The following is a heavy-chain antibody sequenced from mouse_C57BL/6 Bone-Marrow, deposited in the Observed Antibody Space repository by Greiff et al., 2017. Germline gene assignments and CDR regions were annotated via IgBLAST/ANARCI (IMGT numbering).Heavy chain of an antibody. CDR1: GFTFSSYA. CDR2: ISDGGSYT. J-gene: IGHJ1*03. Sequence: EVKLMESGGGLVKPGGSLKLSCAASGFTFSSYAMSWVRQTPEKRLEWVATISDGGSYTYYPDNVKGRFTISRDNAKNNLYLQMSHLKSEDTAMYYCARVSRDFDVWGTGTTVTVSS. CDR3: ARVSRDFDV. V-gene: IGHV5-4*03.